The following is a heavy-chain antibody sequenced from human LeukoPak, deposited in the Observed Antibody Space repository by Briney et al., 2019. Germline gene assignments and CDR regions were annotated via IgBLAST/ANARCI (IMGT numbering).Heavy chain of an antibody. CDR3: ARDKSLYYDSSGYYIPFDY. Sequence: ASVKVSCKASGYTFTGYYMHWVRQAPGQGLEWMGWISAYNGNTNYAQKLQGRVTMTTDTSTSTAYMELRSLRSDDTAVYYCARDKSLYYDSSGYYIPFDYWGQGTLVTVSS. CDR1: GYTFTGYY. J-gene: IGHJ4*02. D-gene: IGHD3-22*01. V-gene: IGHV1-18*04. CDR2: ISAYNGNT.